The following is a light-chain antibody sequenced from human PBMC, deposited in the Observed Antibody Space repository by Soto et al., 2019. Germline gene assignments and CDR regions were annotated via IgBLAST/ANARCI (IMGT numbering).Light chain of an antibody. J-gene: IGKJ5*01. CDR2: GAS. Sequence: EIVLTQSPAPLSLSPGERATLSCRASQSVSSNLAWYQQKPGQAXRPLIYGASTRATGIPARFSGSGSGTEFTLTISSLQSEDGAVYDCQQYYDWPITFGQGTRLEI. CDR1: QSVSSN. CDR3: QQYYDWPIT. V-gene: IGKV3-15*01.